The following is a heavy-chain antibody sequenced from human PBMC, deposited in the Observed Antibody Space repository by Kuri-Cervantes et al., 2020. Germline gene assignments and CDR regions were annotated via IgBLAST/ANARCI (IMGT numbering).Heavy chain of an antibody. Sequence: SETLSLTCTVSGGSISNYYWSWIRQPPGKGLEWTGYIYYSGSTNYNPSLKSRVTISVDTSKNQFSLKLSSVTAADTAVYYCARVEPIFCSSTSCYVRDWGQGTLVTVSS. D-gene: IGHD2-2*01. J-gene: IGHJ4*02. CDR2: IYYSGST. CDR1: GGSISNYY. CDR3: ARVEPIFCSSTSCYVRD. V-gene: IGHV4-59*01.